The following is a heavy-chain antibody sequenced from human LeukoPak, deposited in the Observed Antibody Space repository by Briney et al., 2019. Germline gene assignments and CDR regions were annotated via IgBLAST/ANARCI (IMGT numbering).Heavy chain of an antibody. CDR1: GGAISSSSYY. CDR2: IYYSGST. J-gene: IGHJ5*02. V-gene: IGHV4-39*07. CDR3: ARVRGFANPPFDP. Sequence: SETLSLTCTVSGGAISSSSYYWSWIRQPPGKGLEWIGSIYYSGSTYYNPSLKSRVTISVDTSKNQFSLTLSSVTAADTAVYYCARVRGFANPPFDPWGQGTLVTVSS. D-gene: IGHD3-16*01.